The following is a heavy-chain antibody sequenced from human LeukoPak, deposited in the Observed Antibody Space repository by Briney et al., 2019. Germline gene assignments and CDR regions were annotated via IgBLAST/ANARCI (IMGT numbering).Heavy chain of an antibody. CDR2: ISSSSSYI. J-gene: IGHJ5*02. CDR3: ARDTYYDFWSGYYHPNWFDP. V-gene: IGHV3-21*01. Sequence: GGSLRLSCAASGFTFSSYSMNWVRQAPGKGLEWVSSISSSSSYIYYADSVKGRFTISRDNAKSSLYLQMNSLRAEDTAVYYCARDTYYDFWSGYYHPNWFDPWGQGTLVTVSS. CDR1: GFTFSSYS. D-gene: IGHD3-3*01.